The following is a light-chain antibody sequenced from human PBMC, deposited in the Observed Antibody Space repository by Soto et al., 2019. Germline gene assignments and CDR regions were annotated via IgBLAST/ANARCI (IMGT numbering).Light chain of an antibody. V-gene: IGKV3-20*01. CDR1: PIVSSSY. CDR3: QQHGSSPWT. CDR2: GAS. Sequence: ETVLTQSPVTLSLSPGERSTLSCRARPIVSSSYLAWYQQRPGQAPRLLIYGASIRATGIPDRFSGSGSGTDFTLTISRLEPEDFAVYFCQQHGSSPWTFGQGTKVDI. J-gene: IGKJ1*01.